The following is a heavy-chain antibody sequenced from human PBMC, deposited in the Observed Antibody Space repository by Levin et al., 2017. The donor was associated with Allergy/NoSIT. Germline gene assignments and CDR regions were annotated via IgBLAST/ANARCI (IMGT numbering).Heavy chain of an antibody. D-gene: IGHD6-19*01. CDR2: ISYDGSNK. V-gene: IGHV3-30*18. CDR3: AKDGAYSSGSFRDY. J-gene: IGHJ4*02. Sequence: GGSLRLSCAASGFTFSSYGMHWVRQAPGKGLEWVAVISYDGSNKYYADSVKGRFTISRDNSKNTLYLQMNSLRAEDTAVYYCAKDGAYSSGSFRDYWRQGTLVTVSS. CDR1: GFTFSSYG.